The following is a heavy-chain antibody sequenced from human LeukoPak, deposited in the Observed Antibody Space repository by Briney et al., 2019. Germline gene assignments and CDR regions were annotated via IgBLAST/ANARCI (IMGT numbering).Heavy chain of an antibody. V-gene: IGHV3-23*01. Sequence: PGGSLRLSCAASGFTFSRYAMSWVRQAPGKGLEWVSAISGSGGSTYYADSVKGRFTISRDNSKNTLYLQMNSLRAEDTAVYYCAKPAYCGGDCYPLPDYWGQGTLVTVSS. J-gene: IGHJ4*02. CDR3: AKPAYCGGDCYPLPDY. CDR2: ISGSGGST. CDR1: GFTFSRYA. D-gene: IGHD2-21*02.